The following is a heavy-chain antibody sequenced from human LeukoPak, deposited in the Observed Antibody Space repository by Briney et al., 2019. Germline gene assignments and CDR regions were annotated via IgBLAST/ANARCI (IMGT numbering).Heavy chain of an antibody. J-gene: IGHJ4*02. CDR2: IKQDGSEK. CDR1: GFTISSYW. CDR3: TRHEDPGPTTLFDY. Sequence: GGSLRLSCAASGFTISSYWMSWVRQAPGKGLDWVANIKQDGSEKYYVDSVKGRFTISRDGSKNAAYLQMNSLKAEDTAMYYCTRHEDPGPTTLFDYWGQGTLVTVSS. D-gene: IGHD1-26*01. V-gene: IGHV3-7*03.